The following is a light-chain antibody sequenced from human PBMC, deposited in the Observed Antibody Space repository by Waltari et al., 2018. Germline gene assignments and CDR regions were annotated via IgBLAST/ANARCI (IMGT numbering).Light chain of an antibody. V-gene: IGKV4-1*01. J-gene: IGKJ4*01. CDR1: QTFFHNSNDKNF. Sequence: DIVMTQSQDFLSEPLGVRATLTCKSSQTFFHNSNDKNFLAWYQQKPGQPPKLLIYWASSREYGVPSRISGGGSATEFTLTINSLQADDVAVYYCQQYYRSPLTFGGGTKVEIK. CDR3: QQYYRSPLT. CDR2: WAS.